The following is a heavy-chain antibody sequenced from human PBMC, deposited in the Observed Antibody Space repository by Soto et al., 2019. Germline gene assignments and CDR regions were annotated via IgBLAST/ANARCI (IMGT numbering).Heavy chain of an antibody. V-gene: IGHV4-59*01. CDR2: IYYSGST. CDR1: CGSISSYY. CDR3: ARDSYGDSLDY. Sequence: SETLSLTCTVSCGSISSYYWSWIRQPPGKGLECIGYIYYSGSTNYNPSLKSRVTISVDTSKNQFSLKLTSVTAADTAVYYCARDSYGDSLDYWGQGTLVTVSS. J-gene: IGHJ4*02. D-gene: IGHD4-17*01.